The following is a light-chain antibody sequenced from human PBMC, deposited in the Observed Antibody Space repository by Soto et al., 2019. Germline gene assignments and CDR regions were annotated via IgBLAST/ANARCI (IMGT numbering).Light chain of an antibody. CDR3: SSYTGSGTLV. CDR2: EVR. J-gene: IGLJ3*02. V-gene: IGLV2-14*01. Sequence: QSVLTQPASVSGSPGQSITISCTGTSSDVGGYNYVSWYQQHPGKAPKLMIYEVRNRPSGVSNRFSGSRSGITASLTISGLQAEDEADYYCSSYTGSGTLVFGGGTQLTVL. CDR1: SSDVGGYNY.